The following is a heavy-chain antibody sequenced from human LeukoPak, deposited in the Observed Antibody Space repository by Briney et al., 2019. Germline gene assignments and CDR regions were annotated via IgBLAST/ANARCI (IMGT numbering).Heavy chain of an antibody. CDR1: GFTLSSYA. Sequence: PGGSLRLSCAASGFTLSSYAMHWVRQAPGKGLEWVAFIRYDGSNKYYADSVKGRFTISRDNSKNTLYLQMNSLRAEDTAVYYCATPPNAYSGYLGSAFDIWGQGTMVTVSS. V-gene: IGHV3-30*02. J-gene: IGHJ3*02. CDR3: ATPPNAYSGYLGSAFDI. D-gene: IGHD5-12*01. CDR2: IRYDGSNK.